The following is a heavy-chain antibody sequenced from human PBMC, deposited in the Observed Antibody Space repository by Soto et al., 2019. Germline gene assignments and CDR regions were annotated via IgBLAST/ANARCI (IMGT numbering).Heavy chain of an antibody. CDR3: ASFASCTPSSYGSGSYYNVDY. J-gene: IGHJ4*02. CDR2: MNPNSGNT. Sequence: ASVKVSCKASGYTFTSYDINWVRQATGQGLEWMGWMNPNSGNTGYAQKFQGRVTMTRNTSISTAYMELSSLRSEDTAVYYCASFASCTPSSYGSGSYYNVDYWRQGTLV. V-gene: IGHV1-8*01. CDR1: GYTFTSYD. D-gene: IGHD3-10*01.